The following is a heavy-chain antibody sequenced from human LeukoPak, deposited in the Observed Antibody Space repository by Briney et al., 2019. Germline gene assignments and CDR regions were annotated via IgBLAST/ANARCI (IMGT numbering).Heavy chain of an antibody. D-gene: IGHD7-27*01. CDR2: INSDGSST. V-gene: IGHV3-74*01. Sequence: GGSLRLSCAASGFTFSSYWMHWVHQAPGKGLVWVSRINSDGSSTSYADSVKGRFTISRDNAKNTLYLQMNSLRAEDTAVYYCARATGDRYFDYWGQGTLVTVSS. J-gene: IGHJ4*02. CDR1: GFTFSSYW. CDR3: ARATGDRYFDY.